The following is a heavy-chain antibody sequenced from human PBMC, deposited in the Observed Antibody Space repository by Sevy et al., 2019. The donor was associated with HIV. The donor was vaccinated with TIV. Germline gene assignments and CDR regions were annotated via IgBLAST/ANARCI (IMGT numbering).Heavy chain of an antibody. V-gene: IGHV3-53*01. CDR3: ARSGGGYCSGGSCYPFPNYFDY. CDR2: IYSGGST. D-gene: IGHD2-15*01. CDR1: GFTVSSNY. J-gene: IGHJ4*02. Sequence: GGSLRLSCAASGFTVSSNYMSWVRQAPGKGLEWVSVIYSGGSTYYADSVKGRFTISRDNSKNTLYLQMNSLGAEDTAVYYCARSGGGYCSGGSCYPFPNYFDYWGQGTLVTVSS.